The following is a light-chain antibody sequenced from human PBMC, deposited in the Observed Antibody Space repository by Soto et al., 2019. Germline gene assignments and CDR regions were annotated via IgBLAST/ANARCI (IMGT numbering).Light chain of an antibody. Sequence: EIVMTRSPATMSLSPGERATLSSTANQNLANYLAWYQQKPGQAATLLIYGPSNRATGIPARFGGSRSGTEFTLTISSLQSEDLAVCDSQHYNTWPPLTFGGGTKVEIK. CDR2: GPS. CDR1: QNLANY. J-gene: IGKJ4*01. CDR3: QHYNTWPPLT. V-gene: IGKV3-15*01.